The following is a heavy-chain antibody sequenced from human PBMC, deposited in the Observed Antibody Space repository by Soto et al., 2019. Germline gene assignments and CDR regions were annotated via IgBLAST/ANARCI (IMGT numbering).Heavy chain of an antibody. CDR3: ARARHLVGDYYYYGMDV. CDR2: INHSGST. D-gene: IGHD2-15*01. J-gene: IGHJ6*02. V-gene: IGHV4-34*01. Sequence: SETLSLTCAVYGGSFSGYYWSWIRQPPGKGLEWIGEINHSGSTNYNPSLKSRVTISVDTSKNQFSLKLSSVTAADTAVYYCARARHLVGDYYYYGMDVWGQGTTVTVSS. CDR1: GGSFSGYY.